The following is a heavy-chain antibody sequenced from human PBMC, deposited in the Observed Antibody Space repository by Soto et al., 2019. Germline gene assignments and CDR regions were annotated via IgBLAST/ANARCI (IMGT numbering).Heavy chain of an antibody. CDR2: ISYDGSNK. V-gene: IGHV3-30*18. CDR1: GFTFSSYG. D-gene: IGHD2-8*01. Sequence: GGSLRLSCAASGFTFSSYGMHWVRQAPGKGLEWVAVISYDGSNKYYADSVKGRFTISRDNSKNTLYLQMNSLRAEDTAVYYCAKDWWVYCTNGVCPRYYYYGMDVWGQGTTVTVSS. CDR3: AKDWWVYCTNGVCPRYYYYGMDV. J-gene: IGHJ6*02.